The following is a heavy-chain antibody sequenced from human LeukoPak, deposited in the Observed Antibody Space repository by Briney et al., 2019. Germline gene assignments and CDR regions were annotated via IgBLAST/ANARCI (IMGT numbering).Heavy chain of an antibody. CDR3: ARLLATWDYYYMDV. D-gene: IGHD3-3*02. J-gene: IGHJ6*03. Sequence: PGGSLRLSCAGSGFRFSTYSIKWVRQTPGKGLAWVSHIGGSGSFIYYADSVRGRFTISRDNAKNSVYLQMNSLRDEDTAVYFCARLLATWDYYYMDVWGKGTTVTVSS. CDR2: IGGSGSFI. CDR1: GFRFSTYS. V-gene: IGHV3-48*02.